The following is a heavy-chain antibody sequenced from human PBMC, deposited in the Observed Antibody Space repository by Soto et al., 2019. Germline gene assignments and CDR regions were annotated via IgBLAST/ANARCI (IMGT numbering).Heavy chain of an antibody. CDR2: MYYSGTT. D-gene: IGHD6-25*01. CDR3: AVVDSTGNWFDP. J-gene: IGHJ5*02. CDR1: GGSISSSDFY. V-gene: IGHV4-39*01. Sequence: QLQLQESGPGLVKPSETLSLTCTVSGGSISSSDFYWGWLRQTPGKGLEFIGSMYYSGTTYYNPDLKSRVTISVDTSKNQFTLKLISVTAADTAVYYCAVVDSTGNWFDPWGEGALVTVPS.